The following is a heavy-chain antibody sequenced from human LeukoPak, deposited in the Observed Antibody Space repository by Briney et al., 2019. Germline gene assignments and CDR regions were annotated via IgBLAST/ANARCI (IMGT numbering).Heavy chain of an antibody. CDR1: GGSISSGGYS. J-gene: IGHJ4*02. CDR3: ASGYGGSYPTDY. V-gene: IGHV4-30-2*01. D-gene: IGHD1-26*01. CDR2: IYHSGST. Sequence: SETLSLTCAVSGGSISSGGYSWSRIRQPPGKGLEWIGYIYHSGSTYYNPSLKSRVTISVDRSKNQFSLKLSSVTAADTAVYYCASGYGGSYPTDYWGQGTLVTVSS.